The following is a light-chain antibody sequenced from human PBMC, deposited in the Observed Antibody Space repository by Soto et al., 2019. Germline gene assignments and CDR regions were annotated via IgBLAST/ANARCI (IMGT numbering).Light chain of an antibody. CDR2: AAA. J-gene: IGKJ1*01. Sequence: EIVLTQSPDTLSLSPGERATLSCRASQSVSTSYLAWYQQKPGQAPRLLMYAAASRATGIPDRFSGSGSGTDCNLSISRLEPEDYAVYYCQQYTRSPWTFGQGTKVEIK. CDR3: QQYTRSPWT. CDR1: QSVSTSY. V-gene: IGKV3-20*01.